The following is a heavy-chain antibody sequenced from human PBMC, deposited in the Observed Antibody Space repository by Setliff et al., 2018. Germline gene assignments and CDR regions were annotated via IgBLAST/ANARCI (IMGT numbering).Heavy chain of an antibody. Sequence: ASVKVSCKASGATFSSYGISWVRQAPGQGLEWMAGTIPIFGTTVYAQKFQGRLTIITDESTNTAFMQLSSLRSDDTAVYYCVREGVDSRSSTDYRYYMDVWGKGTTVTVSS. J-gene: IGHJ6*03. CDR2: TIPIFGTT. D-gene: IGHD3-22*01. V-gene: IGHV1-69*05. CDR3: VREGVDSRSSTDYRYYMDV. CDR1: GATFSSYG.